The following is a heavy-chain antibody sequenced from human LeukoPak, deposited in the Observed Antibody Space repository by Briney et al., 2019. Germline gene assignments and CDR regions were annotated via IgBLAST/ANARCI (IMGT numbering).Heavy chain of an antibody. D-gene: IGHD2-2*01. J-gene: IGHJ4*02. CDR3: AAAHIVVVPAAMDY. CDR2: ITGGAIRT. V-gene: IGHV3-23*01. Sequence: PGGSLRLSCAASGFTFSSSAMSWVRQAPGKGLEWVSGITGGAIRTYYADSVKGRFTISRDNSKNTLYLQMNSLRAEDTAVYYCAAAHIVVVPAAMDYWGQGTLVTVSS. CDR1: GFTFSSSA.